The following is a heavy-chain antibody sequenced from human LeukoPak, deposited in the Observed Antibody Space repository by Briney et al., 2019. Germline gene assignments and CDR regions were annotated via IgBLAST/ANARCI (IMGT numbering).Heavy chain of an antibody. D-gene: IGHD6-19*01. J-gene: IGHJ4*02. V-gene: IGHV1-69*13. CDR1: GGTFSSYA. CDR2: IIPIFGTA. CDR3: ASGPHLSYSSGWDNDY. Sequence: SVKVSCKASGGTFSSYAISWVRQAPGQGLEWMGGIIPIFGTANYAQKFQGRVTITADESTSTAYMGLSSLRSEDTAVYYCASGPHLSYSSGWDNDYWGQGTLVTVSS.